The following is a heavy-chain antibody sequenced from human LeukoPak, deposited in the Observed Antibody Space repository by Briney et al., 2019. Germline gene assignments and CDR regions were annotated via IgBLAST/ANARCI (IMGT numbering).Heavy chain of an antibody. J-gene: IGHJ6*02. D-gene: IGHD2-15*01. Sequence: GASVKVSCKASGGTFSRYAISWVRHAPGQGLEWMGWISGYNGNTNYAQKFQGRVTMTTDTSTSTAYLELRRLRSDDTAIYYCAREFCSGGGCYYYGMDVWGQGTTVTVS. V-gene: IGHV1-18*01. CDR3: AREFCSGGGCYYYGMDV. CDR2: ISGYNGNT. CDR1: GGTFSRYA.